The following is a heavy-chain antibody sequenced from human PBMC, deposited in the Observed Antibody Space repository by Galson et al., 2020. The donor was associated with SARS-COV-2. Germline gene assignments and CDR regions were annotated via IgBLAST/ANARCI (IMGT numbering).Heavy chain of an antibody. CDR1: GGSFSGYY. CDR2: INHSGST. V-gene: IGHV4-34*01. CDR3: ARGGRRWLHSRYFDY. J-gene: IGHJ4*02. Sequence: SETLSLTCAVYGGSFSGYYWSWIRQPPGKGLEWIGEINHSGSTNYNPSLKSRVTISVDTSKNQFSLKLSSVTAADTAVYYCARGGRRWLHSRYFDYWGQGTLVTVSS. D-gene: IGHD5-12*01.